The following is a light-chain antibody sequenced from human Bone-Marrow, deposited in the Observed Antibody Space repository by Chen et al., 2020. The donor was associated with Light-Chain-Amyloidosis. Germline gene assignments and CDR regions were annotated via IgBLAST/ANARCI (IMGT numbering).Light chain of an antibody. CDR1: QTISSNY. J-gene: IGKJ4*01. Sequence: EIVLTQSPGTLSLSPGEGANLYCRASQTISSNYLTWYQQKFGQAPRLLIYGSSSRATGIPGRFTGSGSGTDFTLTINRLEPEDFAMYYCQQYGTSPLTFGGGTKVEIK. CDR2: GSS. V-gene: IGKV3-20*01. CDR3: QQYGTSPLT.